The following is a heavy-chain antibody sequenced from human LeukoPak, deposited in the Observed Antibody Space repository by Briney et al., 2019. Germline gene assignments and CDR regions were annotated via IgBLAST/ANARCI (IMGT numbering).Heavy chain of an antibody. Sequence: GGSLRLSCAASGSTFSSYAMSWVRQAPGKGLEWVSAISGSGGSTYYADSVKGRFTISRDNSKNTLYLQMNSLRAEDTAVYYCAKDRGYYDYVWGSYGFDYWGQGTLVTVSS. D-gene: IGHD3-16*01. CDR2: ISGSGGST. J-gene: IGHJ4*02. V-gene: IGHV3-23*01. CDR3: AKDRGYYDYVWGSYGFDY. CDR1: GSTFSSYA.